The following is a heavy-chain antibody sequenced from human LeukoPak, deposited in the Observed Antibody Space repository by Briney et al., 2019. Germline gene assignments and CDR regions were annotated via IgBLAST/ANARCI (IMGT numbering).Heavy chain of an antibody. J-gene: IGHJ3*01. CDR2: IPYDGSNK. D-gene: IGHD4-17*01. CDR3: AKDPNGDYIGAFDF. V-gene: IGHV3-30*02. CDR1: GFTFSSYG. Sequence: GGSLRLSCAASGFTFSSYGLHWVRQAPGKGLEWVTFIPYDGSNKYYADSVKGRFTISRDNSKNTLYLQMNSLRAEDTAVYYCAKDPNGDYIGAFDFWGQGTMVTVSS.